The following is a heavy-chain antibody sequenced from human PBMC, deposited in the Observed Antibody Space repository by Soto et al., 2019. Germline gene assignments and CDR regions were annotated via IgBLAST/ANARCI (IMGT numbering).Heavy chain of an antibody. CDR3: ARGMTPPGAPAWYYFDS. V-gene: IGHV4-4*07. Sequence: QVQLQESGPGLMKPSETLSLTCTVSGASITGSSYWSWIRQPAGKGLEWIGRFSLSGTTSYNPSLRSRVTMSADVSKNQFSLRLTSVTAADTALYYCARGMTPPGAPAWYYFDSWGQGPLVTVSS. D-gene: IGHD2-8*02. CDR1: GASITGSSY. J-gene: IGHJ4*02. CDR2: FSLSGTT.